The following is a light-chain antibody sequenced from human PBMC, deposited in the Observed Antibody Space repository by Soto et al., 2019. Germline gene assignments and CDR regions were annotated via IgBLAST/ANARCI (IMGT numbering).Light chain of an antibody. V-gene: IGKV3-20*01. Sequence: EIVLTQSPGTLSSSPGERYTLSCRASQSVSSNYLAWYQEKPGQAPXLXXYGASSRATGIPDRFSGSGSGTDFTLTISRLEPEDFLVYYGQQYGSSPPVTFGPGTKVDIK. CDR1: QSVSSNY. CDR3: QQYGSSPPVT. CDR2: GAS. J-gene: IGKJ3*01.